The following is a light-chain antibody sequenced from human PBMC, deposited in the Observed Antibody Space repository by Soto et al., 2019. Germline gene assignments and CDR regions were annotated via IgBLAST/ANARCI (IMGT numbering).Light chain of an antibody. CDR2: GAS. Sequence: DIQMTQSPSSLSASLGDRVTITCRASQVIRNDLAWYQQKPGKAPKRLIFGASTLESGVPSRFSGSGSGTEFSLIISSLRPEDFVTYFCLQHHDYPWTFGQGTNVEIK. J-gene: IGKJ1*01. CDR3: LQHHDYPWT. V-gene: IGKV1-17*01. CDR1: QVIRND.